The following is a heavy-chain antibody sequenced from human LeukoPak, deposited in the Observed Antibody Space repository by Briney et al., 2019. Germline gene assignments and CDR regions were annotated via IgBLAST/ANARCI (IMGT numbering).Heavy chain of an antibody. Sequence: PGGSLRLSCAASGFTFSSYAMHWVRQAPGKGLEWVAVISYDGSNKYYADSVKGRFTISRDNSKNTLYLQMNSLRAEDTAVYYCAGTSTYDAFDIWGQGTMVIVSS. CDR2: ISYDGSNK. J-gene: IGHJ3*02. CDR1: GFTFSSYA. V-gene: IGHV3-30-3*01. CDR3: AGTSTYDAFDI. D-gene: IGHD3-3*02.